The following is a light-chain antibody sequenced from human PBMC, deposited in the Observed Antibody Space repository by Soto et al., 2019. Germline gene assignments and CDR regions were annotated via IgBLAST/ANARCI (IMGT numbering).Light chain of an antibody. J-gene: IGLJ1*01. CDR1: SSDVGGYDY. V-gene: IGLV2-14*01. Sequence: QSALTQPASVSGSPGQSITISCTGTSSDVGGYDYVSWYQQHPGKAPKLMIYGVSNRPSGDSNRFSGSKSGNTASLIISGLQAEDEADYYCSSYTSGSTLWVFGTGTELTVL. CDR2: GVS. CDR3: SSYTSGSTLWV.